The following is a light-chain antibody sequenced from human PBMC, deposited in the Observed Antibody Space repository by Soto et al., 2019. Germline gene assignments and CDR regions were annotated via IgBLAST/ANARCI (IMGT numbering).Light chain of an antibody. CDR3: QQRSNWPPT. Sequence: EVVLTQSPATLSLSPGERATLSCRASQSVSSYLAWYQQKPGQTPRLLIYDASNRATGIPARFSGSGSGTDFTLTISSLEPEDFAFYFCQQRSNWPPTFGPGTKVDI. J-gene: IGKJ3*01. CDR1: QSVSSY. V-gene: IGKV3-11*01. CDR2: DAS.